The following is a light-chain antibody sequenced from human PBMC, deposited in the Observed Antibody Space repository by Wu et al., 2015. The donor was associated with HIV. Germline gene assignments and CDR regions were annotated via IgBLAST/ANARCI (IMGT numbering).Light chain of an antibody. V-gene: IGKV1-8*01. CDR1: QGLSSY. Sequence: AIRITQSPSSLSASIGDRVTITCRASQGLSSYLAWYQQKPGKAPKLLIFGASTLQSGVPSRFSGSGSGTNFTLTISCLQSEDFATYYCQQYYNYPLTFGGGTKVAIK. J-gene: IGKJ4*01. CDR3: QQYYNYPLT. CDR2: GAS.